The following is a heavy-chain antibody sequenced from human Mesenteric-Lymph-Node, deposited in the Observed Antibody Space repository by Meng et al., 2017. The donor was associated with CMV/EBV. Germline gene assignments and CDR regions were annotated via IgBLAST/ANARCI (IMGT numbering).Heavy chain of an antibody. Sequence: SETLSLTCTVSGGSISAYYWSWIRQPPGKGLEWIGEINHSGSTNYNPSLKSRVTISVDTSRNQFSLKLSFVTAADTAVYYCARLTPHGGDYWGQGTLVTVSS. CDR2: INHSGST. J-gene: IGHJ4*02. CDR3: ARLTPHGGDY. D-gene: IGHD3-10*01. V-gene: IGHV4-34*01. CDR1: GGSISAYY.